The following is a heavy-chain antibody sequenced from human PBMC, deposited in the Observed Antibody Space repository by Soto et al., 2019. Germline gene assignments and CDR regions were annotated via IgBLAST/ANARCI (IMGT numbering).Heavy chain of an antibody. Sequence: QLQLQESGPGLVKPSETLSLTCTVSGGSISSSSYYWGWIRQPPGKGLEWIGSIYYSGSTYYNPSLKSRVTISVDTSKNQFSLKLSSVTAADTAVYYCAGYRDDGDYFGWFDPWGQGTLVTVSA. D-gene: IGHD4-17*01. J-gene: IGHJ5*02. CDR3: AGYRDDGDYFGWFDP. CDR2: IYYSGST. CDR1: GGSISSSSYY. V-gene: IGHV4-39*01.